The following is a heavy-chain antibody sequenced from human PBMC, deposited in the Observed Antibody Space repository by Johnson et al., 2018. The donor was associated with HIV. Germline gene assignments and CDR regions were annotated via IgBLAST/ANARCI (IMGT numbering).Heavy chain of an antibody. J-gene: IGHJ3*02. CDR2: IYSGGST. CDR3: ARGDSSGWDAFDI. D-gene: IGHD6-19*01. V-gene: IGHV3-66*03. CDR1: GFTVSSNY. Sequence: VQLVESGGGLIQPGGSLRLSCAASGFTVSSNYMSWVRQAPGKGLEWVSVIYSGGSTYYADSVKGRFTISRDNSKNTLYLQMNSLRAEDTAVYDCARGDSSGWDAFDIWGQGTMVTVSS.